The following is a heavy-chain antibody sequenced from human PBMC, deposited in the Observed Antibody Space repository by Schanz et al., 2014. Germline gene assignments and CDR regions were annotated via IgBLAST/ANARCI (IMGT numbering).Heavy chain of an antibody. CDR1: GFTFSTYA. CDR2: ISGSGGST. Sequence: EVQLLDSGGGLVQPGGSLRLSCAASGFTFSTYAMSWVRQAPGKGLEWVSAISGSGGSTYYADSVKGRFTISRDNSKNTLYLQMNSLRAEDTAVYYCASPSGYSDYGTYFDFWGRGTLVTVSS. CDR3: ASPSGYSDYGTYFDF. J-gene: IGHJ4*02. D-gene: IGHD5-12*01. V-gene: IGHV3-23*01.